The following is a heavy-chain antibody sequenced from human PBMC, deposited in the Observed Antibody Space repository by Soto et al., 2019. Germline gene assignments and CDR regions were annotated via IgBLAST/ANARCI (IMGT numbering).Heavy chain of an antibody. J-gene: IGHJ6*02. V-gene: IGHV3-11*06. CDR1: GFTFSDHY. Sequence: PGGSLRLSCAASGFTFSDHYMSWIRQAPGKGLEWVSYINPTGSYTDYADSVKGRFTISRDNVENSLYLQMDSLRAEDTALYYCARGHHSMDVWGQGATVTVSS. CDR2: INPTGSYT. CDR3: ARGHHSMDV.